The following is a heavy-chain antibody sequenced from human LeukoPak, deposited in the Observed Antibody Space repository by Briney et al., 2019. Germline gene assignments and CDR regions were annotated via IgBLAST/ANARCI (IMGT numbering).Heavy chain of an antibody. D-gene: IGHD3-10*01. CDR2: ISGSGGST. J-gene: IGHJ4*02. Sequence: GGSLRLSCAASGFAFSIYAIHWVRQAPGKGLEWVSAISGSGGSTYYADSVKGRFTISRDNSKNTLYLQMNSLRAEDTAVYYCANAESPLWSDFDYWGQGTLVTVSS. V-gene: IGHV3-23*01. CDR1: GFAFSIYA. CDR3: ANAESPLWSDFDY.